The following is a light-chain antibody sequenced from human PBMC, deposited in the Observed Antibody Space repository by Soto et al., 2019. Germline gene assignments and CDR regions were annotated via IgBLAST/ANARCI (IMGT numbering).Light chain of an antibody. CDR3: QQYNNWPPIT. CDR1: QSVSSN. J-gene: IGKJ5*01. CDR2: GPS. V-gene: IGKV3-15*01. Sequence: EIVMTQSPATLSVSPGERATLSCRASQSVSSNLAWYNQNPGQAPRLLIFGPSTRATGIPARFSGSGSGTEFTITVSSLQSEDFAVYYCQQYNNWPPITFGQGTRLEIK.